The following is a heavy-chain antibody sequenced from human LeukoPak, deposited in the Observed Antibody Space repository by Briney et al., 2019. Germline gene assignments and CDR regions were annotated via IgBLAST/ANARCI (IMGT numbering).Heavy chain of an antibody. CDR2: FDPEDGET. V-gene: IGHV1-24*01. CDR1: GYTLTELS. Sequence: LRASVKVSCKVSGYTLTELSMHWVRQAPGKGLEWMGGFDPEDGETIYAQKFQGRVTMTEDTSTDTAYMELSSLRSEDTAVYYCATYSSSWYPAPFDYWGQGTLVTVSS. CDR3: ATYSSSWYPAPFDY. J-gene: IGHJ4*02. D-gene: IGHD6-13*01.